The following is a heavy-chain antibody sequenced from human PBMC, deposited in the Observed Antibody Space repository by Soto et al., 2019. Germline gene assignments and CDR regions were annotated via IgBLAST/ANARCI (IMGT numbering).Heavy chain of an antibody. CDR1: GFTFSSYG. Sequence: GGSLRLSCAASGFTFSSYGMHWVRQAPGKGLEWVAVISYDGSNKYYADSVKGRFTISRDNSKNTLYLQMNSLRAEDTAVYYCAKDGLGYYDFCSGYYILPDYWGQGTLVTVSS. D-gene: IGHD3-3*01. V-gene: IGHV3-30*18. CDR3: AKDGLGYYDFCSGYYILPDY. J-gene: IGHJ4*02. CDR2: ISYDGSNK.